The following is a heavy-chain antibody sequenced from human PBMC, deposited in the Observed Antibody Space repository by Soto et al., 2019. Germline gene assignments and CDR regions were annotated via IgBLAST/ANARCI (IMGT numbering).Heavy chain of an antibody. D-gene: IGHD3-10*01. CDR2: ITPIFSTT. CDR1: GGTFSSDV. J-gene: IGHJ4*02. V-gene: IGHV1-69*05. CDR3: ATGPLYASGVANY. Sequence: SVKVSCKASGGTFSSDVINWVRQAPGQGLEWMGGITPIFSTTKYAQKFQGRVTVTTDESASTVYLELSSLRSEDTAVYYCATGPLYASGVANYCGQGAMVTVYS.